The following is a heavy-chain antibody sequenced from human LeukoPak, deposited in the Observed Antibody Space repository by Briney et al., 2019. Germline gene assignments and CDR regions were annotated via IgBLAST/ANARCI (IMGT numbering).Heavy chain of an antibody. CDR2: IYYSGST. Sequence: SETLSLTCTVSGGSISSSSYYWGWIRQPPGKGLEWIGSIYYSGSTYYNPSLKSRVTISVDTSKNQFSLKLSSVTAADTAVYYCARGTYYDFWSGYWDYWGQGTLVTVSS. CDR3: ARGTYYDFWSGYWDY. V-gene: IGHV4-39*07. J-gene: IGHJ4*02. CDR1: GGSISSSSYY. D-gene: IGHD3-3*01.